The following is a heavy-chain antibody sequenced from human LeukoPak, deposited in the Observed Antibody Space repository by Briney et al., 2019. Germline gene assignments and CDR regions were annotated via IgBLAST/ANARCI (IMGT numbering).Heavy chain of an antibody. CDR2: IYYSGNT. CDR1: GGSISSSSYY. D-gene: IGHD2-2*02. CDR3: ARQVVPAAIGDY. Sequence: PSETLSLTCTVSGGSISSSSYYWGWIRQPPGKGLEWIGSIYYSGNTYYNPSLKSRVTISVDTSKNQFSLKLSSVTAADTAVYYCARQVVPAAIGDYWGQGTLVTVSS. J-gene: IGHJ4*02. V-gene: IGHV4-39*01.